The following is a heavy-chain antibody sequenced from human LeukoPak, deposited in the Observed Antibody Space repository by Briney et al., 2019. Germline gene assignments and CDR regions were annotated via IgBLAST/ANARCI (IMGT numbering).Heavy chain of an antibody. V-gene: IGHV4-39*07. Sequence: SETLSLTCTVSGGSISSSSYYWGWIRQPPGKGLEWIGSIYYSGRTYYNPSLKSRVTISVDTSKNQFSLKLSSVTAADTAVYYCARDQGIVKWELDYWGQGTLVTVSS. CDR3: ARDQGIVKWELDY. CDR1: GGSISSSSYY. J-gene: IGHJ4*02. D-gene: IGHD1-26*01. CDR2: IYYSGRT.